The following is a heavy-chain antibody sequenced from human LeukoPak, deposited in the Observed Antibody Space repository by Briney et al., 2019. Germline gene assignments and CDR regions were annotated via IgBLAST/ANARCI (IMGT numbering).Heavy chain of an antibody. J-gene: IGHJ4*02. V-gene: IGHV4-39*01. CDR2: IYYSGST. CDR1: GGSISSSSYY. D-gene: IGHD3-22*01. CDR3: ARQGDSSGYYYFDY. Sequence: SETLSLTCTVSGGSISSSSYYWGWIRQPPGKGLEWIGSIYYSGSTYYNPSLKSRVTISVDTSKNQFSLELSSVTAADTAVYYCARQGDSSGYYYFDYWGQGTLVTVSS.